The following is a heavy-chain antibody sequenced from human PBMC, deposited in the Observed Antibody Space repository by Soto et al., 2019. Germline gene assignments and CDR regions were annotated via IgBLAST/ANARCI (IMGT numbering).Heavy chain of an antibody. CDR1: GFTFTSSA. Sequence: GASVKVSCKASGFTFTSSAVQWVRQARGQRLEWIGGIVVISGNTNYAQKFQKRVTITTDESTSTAYMELSSLRSEDTAVYYCARSPATIAARPCWFDPWGQGTLVTVSS. V-gene: IGHV1-58*01. D-gene: IGHD6-6*01. CDR3: ARSPATIAARPCWFDP. J-gene: IGHJ5*02. CDR2: IVVISGNT.